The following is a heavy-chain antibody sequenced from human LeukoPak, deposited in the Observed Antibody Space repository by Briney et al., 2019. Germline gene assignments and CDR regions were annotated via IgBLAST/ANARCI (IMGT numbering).Heavy chain of an antibody. J-gene: IGHJ6*02. CDR3: ARGEGGTLVVAYYYGMDV. CDR1: GYSISSGYY. CDR2: IYHSGST. V-gene: IGHV4-38-2*02. D-gene: IGHD2-15*01. Sequence: SETLSLTCTVSGYSISSGYYWGWIRQPPGKGLEWIGSIYHSGSTYYNPSLKSRVSISVDTSKNQFSLKLSSVTAADTAVYYCARGEGGTLVVAYYYGMDVWGRGTTVTVSS.